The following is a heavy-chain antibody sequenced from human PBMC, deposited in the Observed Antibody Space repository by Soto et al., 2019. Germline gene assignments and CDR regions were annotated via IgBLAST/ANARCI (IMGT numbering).Heavy chain of an antibody. V-gene: IGHV4-59*08. J-gene: IGHJ4*02. Sequence: SETLSLTCTVSGGSISSYYWSWIRQPPGKGLEWIGYIYYSGSTNYNPSLKSRVTISVDTSKNQFSLKLSSVTAADTAVYYCARYSSSSYYFDYWGQGTLVTVSS. CDR1: GGSISSYY. D-gene: IGHD6-13*01. CDR2: IYYSGST. CDR3: ARYSSSSYYFDY.